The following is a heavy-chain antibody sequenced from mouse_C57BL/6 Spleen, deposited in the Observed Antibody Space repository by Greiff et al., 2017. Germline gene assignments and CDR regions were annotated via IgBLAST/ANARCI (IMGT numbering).Heavy chain of an antibody. Sequence: VQLQESGAELVKPGASVKMSCKASGYTFTTYPIEWMKQNHGKSLEWIGNFHPYNDDTKYNEKFKGKATLTVEKSSSTVYLGLSRLTSDDSAVYYCARRNYYYGSSYGWYFDVWGTGTTVTVSS. J-gene: IGHJ1*03. CDR1: GYTFTTYP. CDR2: FHPYNDDT. CDR3: ARRNYYYGSSYGWYFDV. D-gene: IGHD1-1*01. V-gene: IGHV1-47*01.